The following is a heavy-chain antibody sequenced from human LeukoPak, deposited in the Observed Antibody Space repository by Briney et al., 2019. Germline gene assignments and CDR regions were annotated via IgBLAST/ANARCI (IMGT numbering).Heavy chain of an antibody. CDR2: VYYSGST. Sequence: PSETLSLTCAVSGGSISSYYWSWIRQPPGKGLEWIGYVYYSGSTNYNPSLKSRVTISVDTSKNQFSLKMSSVTAADTAMYYCARGPPPDFDYWGQGTLVTVSS. V-gene: IGHV4-59*12. CDR3: ARGPPPDFDY. CDR1: GGSISSYY. J-gene: IGHJ4*02.